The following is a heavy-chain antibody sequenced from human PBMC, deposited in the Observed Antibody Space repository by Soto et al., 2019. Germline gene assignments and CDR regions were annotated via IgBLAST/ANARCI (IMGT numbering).Heavy chain of an antibody. J-gene: IGHJ3*02. V-gene: IGHV3-30-3*01. CDR1: GFTFSSYA. CDR3: ARDRAMVPNEAFDI. D-gene: IGHD5-18*01. Sequence: QVQLVESGGGVVQPGRSLRLSCAASGFTFSSYAMHWVRQAPGKGLEWVAVISYDGSNKYYADSVKGRFTISRDNSKNTLYLQMNSLRAEDTAVYYCARDRAMVPNEAFDIWGQGTMVTVSS. CDR2: ISYDGSNK.